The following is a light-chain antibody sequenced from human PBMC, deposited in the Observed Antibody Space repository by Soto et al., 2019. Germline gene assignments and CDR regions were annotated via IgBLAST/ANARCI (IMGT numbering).Light chain of an antibody. CDR1: QSISSW. J-gene: IGKJ3*01. CDR3: QQYNSYPFT. CDR2: DAS. V-gene: IGKV1-5*01. Sequence: DIQMTQSPSTLSASVGDRVTITCRASQSISSWLAWYQQKPGKAPKLLIYDASSLESGVPSRFSGSGSGTEFTLTIISLQPDDFATYYCQQYNSYPFTFGPGTKLYIK.